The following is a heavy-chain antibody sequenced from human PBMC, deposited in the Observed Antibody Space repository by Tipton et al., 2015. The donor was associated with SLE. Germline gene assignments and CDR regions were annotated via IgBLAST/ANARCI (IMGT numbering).Heavy chain of an antibody. V-gene: IGHV4-31*02. Sequence: LRLSCTVSGGSISSSSFYWGWIRQLPGKGLEWIGYIYYSGNTYYNPSLGSRLTISVDTSKDQFSLRLTSVTAADTAVYYCARATDWNLSPDVWGKGTTVTVSS. J-gene: IGHJ6*04. CDR3: ARATDWNLSPDV. CDR1: GGSISSSSFY. CDR2: IYYSGNT. D-gene: IGHD1-7*01.